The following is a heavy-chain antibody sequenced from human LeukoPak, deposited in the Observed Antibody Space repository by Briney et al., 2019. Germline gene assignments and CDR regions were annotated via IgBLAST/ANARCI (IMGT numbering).Heavy chain of an antibody. J-gene: IGHJ4*02. D-gene: IGHD3-10*01. V-gene: IGHV4-38-2*02. CDR3: ARDRTMVRGVIFDY. CDR2: IYHSGST. CDR1: GYSISSGYY. Sequence: PSETLSLTCTVSGYSISSGYYWGWIRRPPGKGLEWIGSIYHSGSTYYNPSLKSRVTISVDTSKNQFSLKLSSVTAADTAVYYCARDRTMVRGVIFDYWGQGTLVTVSS.